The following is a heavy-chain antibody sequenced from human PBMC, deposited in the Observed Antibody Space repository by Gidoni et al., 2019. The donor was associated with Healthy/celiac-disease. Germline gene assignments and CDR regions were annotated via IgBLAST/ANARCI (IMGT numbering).Heavy chain of an antibody. J-gene: IGHJ6*02. V-gene: IGHV3-7*01. CDR3: AREQLVPDYYYYYGMDV. CDR1: GFTFSRYG. Sequence: EVQLVESGGGLVQPGGSLRLSCAASGFTFSRYGMSWVRQAPGKGREWVANIKQDGSEKYYVDSVKGRFTISRDNAKNSLYLQMNSLRAEDTAVYYCAREQLVPDYYYYYGMDVWGQGTTVTVSS. CDR2: IKQDGSEK. D-gene: IGHD6-13*01.